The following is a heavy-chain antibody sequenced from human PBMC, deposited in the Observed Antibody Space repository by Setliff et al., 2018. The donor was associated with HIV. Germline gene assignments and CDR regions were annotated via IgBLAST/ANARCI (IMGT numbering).Heavy chain of an antibody. CDR1: GFTFDDYA. CDR2: ISYDAINK. D-gene: IGHD3-9*01. Sequence: PGGSLRLSCTPSGFTFDDYAMSWVRQAPGKGLEWVAVISYDAINKYYADSVKGRFTISRDNSKNTLYLQMSSLRVEDTAVYYCARPPPSLQDFDFVFDSWGQGTLVTVSS. V-gene: IGHV3-30*04. CDR3: ARPPPSLQDFDFVFDS. J-gene: IGHJ4*02.